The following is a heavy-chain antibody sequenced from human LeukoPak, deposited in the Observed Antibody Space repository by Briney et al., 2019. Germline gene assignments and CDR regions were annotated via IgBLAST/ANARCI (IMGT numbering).Heavy chain of an antibody. CDR3: ARLVGSGSYQYYYYYYMDV. Sequence: GESLKISCKGSGYSFTRYWIAWVRQMPGKGLEWMGIIYPGDSDTRYNPSFQGQVTISADKSISTAYLQWSSLKASDTAMYYCARLVGSGSYQYYYYYYMDVWGKGTTVTVSS. CDR2: IYPGDSDT. D-gene: IGHD3-10*01. J-gene: IGHJ6*03. V-gene: IGHV5-51*01. CDR1: GYSFTRYW.